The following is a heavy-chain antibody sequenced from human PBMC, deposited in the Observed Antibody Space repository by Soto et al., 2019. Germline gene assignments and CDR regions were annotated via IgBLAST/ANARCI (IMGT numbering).Heavy chain of an antibody. D-gene: IGHD6-6*01. CDR1: RYTFTSYD. Sequence: WASVKVSCKASRYTFTSYDINWVRQATGQGLEWMGWMNPNSGNTGYAQKFQGRVTMTRNTSISTAYMELSSLRSEDTAVYYCARVMGREGSSSVPYYYYGMDVWGQGTTVTVSS. J-gene: IGHJ6*02. CDR2: MNPNSGNT. V-gene: IGHV1-8*01. CDR3: ARVMGREGSSSVPYYYYGMDV.